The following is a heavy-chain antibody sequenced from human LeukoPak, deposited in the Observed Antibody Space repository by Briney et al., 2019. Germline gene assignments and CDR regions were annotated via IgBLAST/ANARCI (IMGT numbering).Heavy chain of an antibody. J-gene: IGHJ4*02. CDR2: IIPILGIA. D-gene: IGHD2-15*01. Sequence: SVKVSCKASGGTFSSYAISWVRQAPGQGLEWMGRIIPILGIANYAQKFQGRVTITADKSTSTAYMELSSLRSEDTAVYYCARDLKSSRGGEVYFDYWGQGTLVTVSS. CDR1: GGTFSSYA. V-gene: IGHV1-69*04. CDR3: ARDLKSSRGGEVYFDY.